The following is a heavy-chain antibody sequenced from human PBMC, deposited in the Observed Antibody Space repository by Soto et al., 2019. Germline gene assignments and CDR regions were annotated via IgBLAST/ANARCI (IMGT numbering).Heavy chain of an antibody. CDR3: AREDIVVVPAAIKFDP. D-gene: IGHD2-2*01. V-gene: IGHV1-69*06. J-gene: IGHJ5*02. Sequence: GGKVSRYRSTPERRAPGQGLEWMGGIIPKLGSANYAQNFQGRVTITADKSTSTAYMELSSLRSEDTAVYYCAREDIVVVPAAIKFDPWGQGTLVTVSS. CDR2: IIPKLGSA. CDR1: GGKVSRYR.